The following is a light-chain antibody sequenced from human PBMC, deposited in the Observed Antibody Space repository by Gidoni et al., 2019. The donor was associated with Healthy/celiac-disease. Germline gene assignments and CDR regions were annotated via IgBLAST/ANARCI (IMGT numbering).Light chain of an antibody. CDR1: QSVSSSY. J-gene: IGKJ4*01. CDR2: GAS. V-gene: IGKV3-20*01. Sequence: ALTQSPGTLSLSPGERATLSCRASQSVSSSYLAWYQQKPGQAPRLLIYGASSRATGVPDGFSGSGSGTDFTLTISRLEPEDFAVYYCQQYGSSPLTFGGXTRVEIK. CDR3: QQYGSSPLT.